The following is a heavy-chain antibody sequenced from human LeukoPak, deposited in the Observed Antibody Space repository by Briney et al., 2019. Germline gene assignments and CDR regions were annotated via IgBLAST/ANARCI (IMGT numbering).Heavy chain of an antibody. CDR1: GFTVSSNY. CDR2: IYSGGST. V-gene: IGHV3-53*01. D-gene: IGHD4-23*01. J-gene: IGHJ3*02. Sequence: GGSLRLSCAASGFTVSSNYMSWVRQAPGKGLEWVSVIYSGGSTYYADSVKGRFTISRDNSKNTLYLQMNSLRAEDTAVYYFAKDLGGNSVPDDAFDIWGQGTMVTVSS. CDR3: AKDLGGNSVPDDAFDI.